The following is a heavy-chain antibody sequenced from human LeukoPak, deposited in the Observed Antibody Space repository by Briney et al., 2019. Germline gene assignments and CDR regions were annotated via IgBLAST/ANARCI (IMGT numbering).Heavy chain of an antibody. CDR3: AREAPGGDIVVVVAVDVDAFDI. V-gene: IGHV3-48*01. Sequence: GGSLRLSCAASGFTFSSYSMNWVRQAPGKGLEWVSYISSSSSTIYYADSVKGRFTISRDNAKNSLYLQMNSLRAEDTAVYYCAREAPGGDIVVVVAVDVDAFDIWGQGTVVTVSS. CDR2: ISSSSSTI. D-gene: IGHD2-15*01. J-gene: IGHJ3*02. CDR1: GFTFSSYS.